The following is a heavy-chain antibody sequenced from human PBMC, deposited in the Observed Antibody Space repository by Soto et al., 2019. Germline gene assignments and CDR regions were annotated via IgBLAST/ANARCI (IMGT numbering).Heavy chain of an antibody. V-gene: IGHV3-7*05. CDR1: GFIFSNFW. CDR2: IKEDGSEK. J-gene: IGHJ4*02. CDR3: VIGGSHSFDY. D-gene: IGHD1-26*01. Sequence: EVQLVESGGGLVQPGGSLRLSCAASGFIFSNFWMSWVRQAPGKGLEWVANIKEDGSEKYHVDSVKGRFTISRDNVKNLMYLQMDSLRAEDTAVSKCVIGGSHSFDYCGQGTLVTVSS.